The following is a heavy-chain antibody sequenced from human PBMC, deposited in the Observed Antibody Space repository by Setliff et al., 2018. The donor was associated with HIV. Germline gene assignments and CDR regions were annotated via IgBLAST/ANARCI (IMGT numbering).Heavy chain of an antibody. V-gene: IGHV4-30-4*08. CDR3: ARVTAITTVTTTAGWFDP. CDR1: GGSISSGDYY. Sequence: TLSLTCTVSGGSISSGDYYWSWIRQPPGKGLEWIGYIYYSGSTYYNPSLKSRVTISVDTSKNQFPLKLSSVTAADTAVYYCARVTAITTVTTTAGWFDPWGQGTLVTVSS. CDR2: IYYSGST. J-gene: IGHJ5*02. D-gene: IGHD4-17*01.